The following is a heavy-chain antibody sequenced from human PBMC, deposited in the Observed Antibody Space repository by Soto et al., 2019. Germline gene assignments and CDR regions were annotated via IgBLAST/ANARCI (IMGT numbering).Heavy chain of an antibody. J-gene: IGHJ4*02. CDR3: AKGAEMPTSPFDS. Sequence: VLLLESGGGLVPRGGSLRLSCEASGFTFNTFAMSWVRQAPGRGLEWVSRINKSGGSRYYSDSVRGRFTVSRDNSKNTLFLQINSLRDEDTAIYYCAKGAEMPTSPFDSWGQGALVTVSS. V-gene: IGHV3-23*01. CDR1: GFTFNTFA. CDR2: INKSGGSR. D-gene: IGHD1-1*01.